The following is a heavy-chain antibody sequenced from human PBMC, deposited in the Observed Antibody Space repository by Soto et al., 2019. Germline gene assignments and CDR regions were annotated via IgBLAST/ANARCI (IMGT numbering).Heavy chain of an antibody. CDR1: GGSISSGDYS. J-gene: IGHJ5*02. CDR2: IYNSGIT. V-gene: IGHV4-30-4*01. D-gene: IGHD3-3*01. CDR3: ARGVTVFGLVSRFWFDP. Sequence: QVLLQESGPGLVKSSQTLSLTCTVSGGSISSGDYSWSWVRQSPGKGLEWIVHIYNSGITYYNPSLKSRVVISIDTSRNQFSLRLNSLTAADRAVYFCARGVTVFGLVSRFWFDPWGQGTVVTVSS.